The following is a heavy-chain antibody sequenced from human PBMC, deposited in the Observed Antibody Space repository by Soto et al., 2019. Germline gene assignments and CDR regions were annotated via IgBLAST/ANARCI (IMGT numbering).Heavy chain of an antibody. CDR3: AREDRDRETGLVPAAIDGMDV. D-gene: IGHD2-2*01. V-gene: IGHV4-34*01. CDR2: INHSGST. CDR1: GGSFSGYY. Sequence: PSETLSLTCAVYGGSFSGYYWSWIRQPPGKGLEWIGEINHSGSTNYNPSLKSRVTISVDTSKNQFSLKLSSVTAADTAVYYCAREDRDRETGLVPAAIDGMDVWGQGTTVTVSS. J-gene: IGHJ6*02.